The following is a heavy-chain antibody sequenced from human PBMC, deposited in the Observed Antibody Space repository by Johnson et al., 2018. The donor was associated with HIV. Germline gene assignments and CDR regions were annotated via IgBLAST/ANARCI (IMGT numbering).Heavy chain of an antibody. CDR1: GFIFSNYA. J-gene: IGHJ3*02. Sequence: VQLVESGGGLVQPGGSLILSCGASGFIFSNYAMSWVRQAPGKGLEWVSGISGSGGSTYYADSVKGRFTISRDNSKNMLYLQMNNLRVEDTAVYYCAKDVGNYWPNAFDIWGQGTMVTVSS. CDR3: AKDVGNYWPNAFDI. V-gene: IGHV3-23*04. CDR2: ISGSGGST. D-gene: IGHD3-3*01.